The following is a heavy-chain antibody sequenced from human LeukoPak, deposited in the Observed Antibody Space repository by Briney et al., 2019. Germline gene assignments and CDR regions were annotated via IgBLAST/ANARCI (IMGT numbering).Heavy chain of an antibody. CDR1: GGSFSGYY. J-gene: IGHJ4*02. D-gene: IGHD3-3*01. CDR2: INHSGST. Sequence: PSETLSLTCAVYGGSFSGYYWSWIRQPPGKGLEWIGEINHSGSTNYNPSLKSRVTISVDTSKNQFSLKLSSVTAADTAAYYCARGGQYYDFWSGYRDFDYWGQGTLVTVSS. V-gene: IGHV4-34*01. CDR3: ARGGQYYDFWSGYRDFDY.